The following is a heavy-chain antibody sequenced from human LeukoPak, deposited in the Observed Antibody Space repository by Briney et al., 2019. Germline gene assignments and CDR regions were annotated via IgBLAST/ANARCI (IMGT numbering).Heavy chain of an antibody. CDR1: GFTFSSYA. V-gene: IGHV3-23*01. J-gene: IGHJ4*02. D-gene: IGHD3-9*01. Sequence: GGSLRLSCAASGFTFSSYAMSWVRQAPGKGLEWVSAISGSGTSTYYAESVKGRFTISRDNSKNTLYLRMNSLSAEDNAVYYCAKQGYDILTGYYWYYFDYWGQGTLVTVSS. CDR3: AKQGYDILTGYYWYYFDY. CDR2: ISGSGTST.